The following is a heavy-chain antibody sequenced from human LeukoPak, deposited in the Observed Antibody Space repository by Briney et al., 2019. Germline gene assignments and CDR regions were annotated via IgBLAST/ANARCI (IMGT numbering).Heavy chain of an antibody. CDR2: IKSDGSST. D-gene: IGHD4-23*01. CDR1: GFTFSTYW. CDR3: AKPLTTVVPGAFDI. Sequence: PGGSLRLSCAASGFTFSTYWMHWVRQAPWRGPVWVSRIKSDGSSTTYADSVKGRFTISRDNAKNTLYLQMHSLRAEDTAVYYCAKPLTTVVPGAFDIWGQGTMVTVSS. V-gene: IGHV3-74*01. J-gene: IGHJ3*02.